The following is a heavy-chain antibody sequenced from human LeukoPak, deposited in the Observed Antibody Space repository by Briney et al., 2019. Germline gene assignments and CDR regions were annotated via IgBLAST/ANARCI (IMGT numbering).Heavy chain of an antibody. CDR2: ISHTGNSI. CDR1: SFTFTDYY. CDR3: ARARDSASGWFDP. V-gene: IGHV3-11*01. Sequence: GGSLRLSCAASSFTFTDYYMSWIRQAPGKGPEWVSYISHTGNSIRYADSVKGRFTIPRDNAKNSVSLQMNSLRAEDTAVYYCARARDSASGWFDPWGQGTLVTVSS. J-gene: IGHJ5*02.